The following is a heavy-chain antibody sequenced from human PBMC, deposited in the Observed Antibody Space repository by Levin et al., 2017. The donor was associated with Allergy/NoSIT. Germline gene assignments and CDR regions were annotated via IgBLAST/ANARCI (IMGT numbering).Heavy chain of an antibody. D-gene: IGHD3-10*01. CDR1: GGSISSYY. J-gene: IGHJ6*03. CDR3: ARLRFGERGYYYMDV. V-gene: IGHV4-59*01. Sequence: SQTLSLTCTVSGGSISSYYWSWIRQPPGKGLEWIGYIYYSGSTNYNPSLKSRVTISVDTSKNQFSLKLSSVTAADTAVYYCARLRFGERGYYYMDVWGKGTTVTVSS. CDR2: IYYSGST.